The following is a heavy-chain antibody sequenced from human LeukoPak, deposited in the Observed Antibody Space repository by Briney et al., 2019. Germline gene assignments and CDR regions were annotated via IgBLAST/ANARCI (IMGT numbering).Heavy chain of an antibody. V-gene: IGHV4-61*02. CDR3: ARAYSPTDYFDY. J-gene: IGHJ4*02. Sequence: PSETLSPTCTVSGASISSGSFYWNWIRQPAGKGLEWVGRSYSNGSYNYNPSLKSRVTISVDTSKNQFSLKLTSVTATDTAVYYCARAYSPTDYFDYWGQGTLVTVSS. CDR2: SYSNGSY. D-gene: IGHD6-13*01. CDR1: GASISSGSFY.